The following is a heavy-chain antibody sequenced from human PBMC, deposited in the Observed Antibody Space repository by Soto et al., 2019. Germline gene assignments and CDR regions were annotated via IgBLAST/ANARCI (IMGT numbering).Heavy chain of an antibody. Sequence: QVQLVESGGGVVQPGRSLRLSCAASGFTFSSYGMHWVRQAPGKGLEGGAVISYDGSNKYYADSVKGRFTISRDNSKNTLYLQMNSLRAEDTAVYYCAKAEMEGATPGYYFDYWGQGTLVTVSS. CDR2: ISYDGSNK. D-gene: IGHD1-26*01. V-gene: IGHV3-30*18. CDR3: AKAEMEGATPGYYFDY. J-gene: IGHJ4*02. CDR1: GFTFSSYG.